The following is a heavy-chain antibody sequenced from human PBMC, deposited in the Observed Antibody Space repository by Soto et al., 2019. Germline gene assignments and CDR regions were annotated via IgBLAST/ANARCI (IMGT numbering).Heavy chain of an antibody. D-gene: IGHD4-17*01. CDR1: GFTFSSYS. CDR2: ISRSSSYI. V-gene: IGHV3-21*01. Sequence: EVQLVESGGGLVKPGGSLRLSCAASGFTFSSYSMNWVRQAPGKGLEWVSSISRSSSYIYYADSVKGRFTISRDNAKNSLYLQMNSLRAEDTAVYYCASREAPGDGDPRGGYYYYGMDVWGQGTTVTVSS. J-gene: IGHJ6*02. CDR3: ASREAPGDGDPRGGYYYYGMDV.